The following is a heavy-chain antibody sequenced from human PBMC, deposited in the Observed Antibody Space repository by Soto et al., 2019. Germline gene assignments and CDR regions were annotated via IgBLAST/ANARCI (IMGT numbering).Heavy chain of an antibody. V-gene: IGHV1-8*01. J-gene: IGHJ6*02. CDR2: MNPNSGNT. CDR1: GYTFTSYD. D-gene: IGHD6-13*01. CDR3: ARVSGQLIAADV. Sequence: QVQLVQSGAEVKKPGASVKVSCKASGYTFTSYDINWVRQATGQGLEWMGWMNPNSGNTGYAQKFQGRVTMTRNTSINTADMELSSLRSEDTAVYYCARVSGQLIAADVWGQGTTVTVSS.